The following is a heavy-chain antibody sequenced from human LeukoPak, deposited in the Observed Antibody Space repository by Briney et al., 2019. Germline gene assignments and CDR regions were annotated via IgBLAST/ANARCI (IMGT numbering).Heavy chain of an antibody. D-gene: IGHD3-3*01. CDR3: ASGYLDDF. Sequence: GGSLRLSCAASGFTFSTHCMRWVRQAPGKGLEWVANIQEDGSAKYSVDSVKARFTTSRDNAKKPLYLQMNSLRAEDSAVYYCASGYLDDFWGQGTQVTVSS. V-gene: IGHV3-7*01. CDR1: GFTFSTHC. CDR2: IQEDGSAK. J-gene: IGHJ4*02.